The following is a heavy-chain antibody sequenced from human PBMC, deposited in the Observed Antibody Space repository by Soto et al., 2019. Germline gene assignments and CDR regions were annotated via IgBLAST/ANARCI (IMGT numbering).Heavy chain of an antibody. CDR3: ERETVNPPRFFDY. J-gene: IGHJ4*02. CDR1: GFSFSTYD. CDR2: ISNNGKKT. V-gene: IGHV3-48*03. Sequence: GGSLRLSCAASGFSFSTYDMNWVRQAPGKGLEWVSFISNNGKKTYYADSVKGRFTISRDNTKNSLFLQVSSLRADDTAVYFCERETVNPPRFFDYWGQGSLVTVSS.